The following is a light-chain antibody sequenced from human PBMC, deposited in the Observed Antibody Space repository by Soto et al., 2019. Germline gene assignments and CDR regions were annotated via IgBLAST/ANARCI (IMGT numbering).Light chain of an antibody. CDR3: TSYSSSITYV. Sequence: QSALTQPPSVSGSPVQSVTISCTGTSSDVGRYNLVSWYQQPPGTAPKLMIYEVSNRPSGVPDRFSGSKSGNTASLTISGLQAEDEADYYCTSYSSSITYVFGTGTKVTVL. V-gene: IGLV2-18*02. CDR1: SSDVGRYNL. J-gene: IGLJ1*01. CDR2: EVS.